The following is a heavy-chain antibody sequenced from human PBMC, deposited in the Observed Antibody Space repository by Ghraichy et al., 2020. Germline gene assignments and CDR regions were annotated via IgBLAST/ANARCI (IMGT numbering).Heavy chain of an antibody. J-gene: IGHJ4*02. CDR3: ARHIPSPWVRGVIRDY. V-gene: IGHV4-61*01. Sequence: SETPSLTCTVSGGSVSSGSYYWSWIRQPPGKGLEWIGYIYYSGSTNYNPSLKSRVTISVDTSKNQFSLKLSSVTAADTAVYYCARHIPSPWVRGVIRDYWGQGTLVTVSS. CDR1: GGSVSSGSYY. D-gene: IGHD3-10*01. CDR2: IYYSGST.